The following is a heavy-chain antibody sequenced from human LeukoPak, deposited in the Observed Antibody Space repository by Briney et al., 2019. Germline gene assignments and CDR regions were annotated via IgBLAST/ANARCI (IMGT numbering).Heavy chain of an antibody. J-gene: IGHJ4*02. V-gene: IGHV3-15*01. CDR2: IKSKTDGGTT. CDR3: TTLYYDFWSGYCFDY. CDR1: GFTFSNAW. Sequence: GGSLRLSCEASGFTFSNAWMSWVRQAPGKGLEWVGRIKSKTDGGTTDYAAPVKGRFTISRDDSKNTLYLQMNSLKTEDTAVYYCTTLYYDFWSGYCFDYWGQGTLVTVSS. D-gene: IGHD3-3*01.